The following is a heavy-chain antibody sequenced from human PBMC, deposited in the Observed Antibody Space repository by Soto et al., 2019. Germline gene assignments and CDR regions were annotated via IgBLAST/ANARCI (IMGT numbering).Heavy chain of an antibody. CDR3: AREQVERGPPVIGFDP. V-gene: IGHV3-33*01. CDR2: IWYDGSNK. J-gene: IGHJ5*02. Sequence: GGSLRLSCAASGFTFSSYGMHWVRQAPGKGLEWVAVIWYDGSNKYYADSVKGRFTISRDNSKNTLYLQMNSLRAEDTAVYYCAREQVERGPPVIGFDPWGQGTLVTVSS. D-gene: IGHD3-22*01. CDR1: GFTFSSYG.